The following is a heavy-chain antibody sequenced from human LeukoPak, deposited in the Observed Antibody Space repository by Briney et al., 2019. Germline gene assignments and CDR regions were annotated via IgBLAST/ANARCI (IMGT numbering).Heavy chain of an antibody. CDR2: INPSGGST. V-gene: IGHV1-46*01. D-gene: IGHD3-22*01. CDR3: ARAGSSGAIDY. CDR1: GYTFTSYY. J-gene: IGHJ4*02. Sequence: ASVTVSCTASGYTFTSYYMHWVRQAPGQGLEWMGIINPSGGSTSYAQKFQGRVTMTRDTSTSTVYMELSSLRSEDSAVYYCARAGSSGAIDYWGQGTLVTVSS.